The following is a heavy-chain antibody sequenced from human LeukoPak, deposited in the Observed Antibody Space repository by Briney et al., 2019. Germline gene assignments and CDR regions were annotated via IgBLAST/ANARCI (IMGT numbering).Heavy chain of an antibody. CDR2: IYYNRGT. D-gene: IGHD1-1*01. Sequence: PSETLSLTCTVSSDSISNSAYHWGWIRQPPGRGLEWIGTIYYNRGTYYNPSLKSRVTISVDTSKNQFSLKLSSVTAADTAMYYCARIPQDTTAFDYWGQGTLVTVSS. J-gene: IGHJ4*02. V-gene: IGHV4-39*01. CDR3: ARIPQDTTAFDY. CDR1: SDSISNSAYH.